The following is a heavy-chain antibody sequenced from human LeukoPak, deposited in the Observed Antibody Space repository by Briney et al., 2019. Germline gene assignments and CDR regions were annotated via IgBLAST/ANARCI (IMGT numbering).Heavy chain of an antibody. CDR2: IYYSGST. CDR3: ARVYYSNSYDYWYFDL. CDR1: GYSLSSGYY. Sequence: SETLSLTCTVSGYSLSSGYYWGWIRQPPGKGLEWIAYIYYSGSTNYNPSLKSRVTISVDTSKNQFSLKLSSVTAADTAVYYCARVYYSNSYDYWYFDLWGRGTLVTVSS. V-gene: IGHV4-61*01. D-gene: IGHD6-13*01. J-gene: IGHJ2*01.